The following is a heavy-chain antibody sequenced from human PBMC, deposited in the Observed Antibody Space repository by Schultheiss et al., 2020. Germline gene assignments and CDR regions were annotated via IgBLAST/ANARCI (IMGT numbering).Heavy chain of an antibody. CDR3: ARDGGYGGNLEYYGMDV. CDR2: ISYDGSNK. V-gene: IGHV3-30*03. CDR1: GFTFSSYG. Sequence: GESLKISCAASGFTFSSYGMHWVRQAPGKGLEWVAVISYDGSNKYYADSVKGRFTISRDNSKNTLYLQMNSLRAEDTAVYYCARDGGYGGNLEYYGMDVWGQGTTVTVSS. J-gene: IGHJ6*02. D-gene: IGHD4-23*01.